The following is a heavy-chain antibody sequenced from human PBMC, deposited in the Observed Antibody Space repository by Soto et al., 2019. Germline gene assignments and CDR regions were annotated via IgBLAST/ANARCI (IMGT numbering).Heavy chain of an antibody. V-gene: IGHV2-5*02. CDR1: GFSLTTHGVG. J-gene: IGHJ3*01. CDR3: AHFVRTFDV. Sequence: QITLKESGPSLVKPTQTLTLTCTFSGFSLTTHGVGVGWVRQPPGKALEWLAIIYWDHDQYFSPSLKDRLTISNDTSTNQVVLTMTSMDPVDTATYFCAHFVRTFDVWGHGTVVTVSS. CDR2: IYWDHDQ. D-gene: IGHD3-10*02.